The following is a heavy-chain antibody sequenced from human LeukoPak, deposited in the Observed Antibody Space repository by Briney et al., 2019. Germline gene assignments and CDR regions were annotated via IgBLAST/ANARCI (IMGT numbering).Heavy chain of an antibody. D-gene: IGHD2-2*02. CDR3: ARGSYCSSTSCYNSDAFDI. CDR2: IYSGGST. J-gene: IGHJ3*02. Sequence: GGSLRLSCAASGFTVSSNYMSWVRQAPGKGLEWVSVIYSGGSTYYADSVKGRFTISRDNSKNTLYLQMNSLRAEDTAVYYCARGSYCSSTSCYNSDAFDIWGQGTMVTVSS. CDR1: GFTVSSNY. V-gene: IGHV3-53*01.